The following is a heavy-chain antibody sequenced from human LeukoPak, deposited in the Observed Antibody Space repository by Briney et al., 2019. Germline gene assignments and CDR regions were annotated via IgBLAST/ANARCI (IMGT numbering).Heavy chain of an antibody. V-gene: IGHV7-4-1*02. CDR1: GYTFSSYA. Sequence: ASVKVSCKASGYTFSSYAMNWVRQAPGQGLEWVGWINTNTGNQTYAQDFTGRFVFSLDTSVSTTYLQISSLKAEDTAVYYCASGPSYSGSNEYFDSWGQGTLVTVSS. J-gene: IGHJ4*02. CDR2: INTNTGNQ. CDR3: ASGPSYSGSNEYFDS. D-gene: IGHD1-26*01.